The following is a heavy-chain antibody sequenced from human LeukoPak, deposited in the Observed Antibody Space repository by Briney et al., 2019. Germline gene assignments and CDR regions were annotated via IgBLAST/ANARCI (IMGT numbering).Heavy chain of an antibody. Sequence: PGGSLRLSCAASGFTSTNAWMSWVRQAPGKGLEWVGRIKSKGDGETTDYGAPVKGRFFMSRDDSKATVYLQMYSLETEDTGVYYCTTDLGLTMIRGVIVHWGQGTLVTVSS. D-gene: IGHD3-10*01. CDR2: IKSKGDGETT. J-gene: IGHJ4*02. CDR1: GFTSTNAW. V-gene: IGHV3-15*01. CDR3: TTDLGLTMIRGVIVH.